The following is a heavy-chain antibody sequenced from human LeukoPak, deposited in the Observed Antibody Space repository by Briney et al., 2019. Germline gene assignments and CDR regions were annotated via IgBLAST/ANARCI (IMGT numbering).Heavy chain of an antibody. Sequence: GGSLRLSCAASGFTVSSNYMSWIRQAPGKGLEWVSYISSSGSTIYYADSVKGRFTISRDNAKNSLYLQMNSLRAEDTAVYYCARDQEGGWYDAFDIWGQGTMVTVSS. D-gene: IGHD6-19*01. V-gene: IGHV3-11*04. J-gene: IGHJ3*02. CDR2: ISSSGSTI. CDR3: ARDQEGGWYDAFDI. CDR1: GFTVSSNY.